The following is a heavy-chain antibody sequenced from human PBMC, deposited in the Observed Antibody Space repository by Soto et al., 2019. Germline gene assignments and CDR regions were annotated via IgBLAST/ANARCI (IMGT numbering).Heavy chain of an antibody. D-gene: IGHD2-2*01. J-gene: IGHJ6*03. CDR1: GFTFSSYW. Sequence: HPGGSLRLSCAASGFTFSSYWMSWVRQAPGKGLEWVANIKQDGSEKYYVDSVKGRFTISRDNAKNSLYLQMNSLRAEDTAVYYCARVVRRGYCSSTSCYYYMDVWGKGTTVTVSS. CDR3: ARVVRRGYCSSTSCYYYMDV. CDR2: IKQDGSEK. V-gene: IGHV3-7*01.